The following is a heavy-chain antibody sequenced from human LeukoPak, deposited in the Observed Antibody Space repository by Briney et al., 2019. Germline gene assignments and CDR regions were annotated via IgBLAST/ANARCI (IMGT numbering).Heavy chain of an antibody. CDR1: GGSISSSSYY. Sequence: SETLSLTCTVSGGSISSSSYYWGWIRQPPGKGLEWIGSIYYSGSTYYNPSLKSRVTISVDTSKNQFSLKLSSVTAADTAVYYCAVTPGLGWTSGGRLFGPWGQGTLVTVSS. V-gene: IGHV4-39*01. J-gene: IGHJ5*02. CDR3: AVTPGLGWTSGGRLFGP. CDR2: IYYSGST. D-gene: IGHD3-16*01.